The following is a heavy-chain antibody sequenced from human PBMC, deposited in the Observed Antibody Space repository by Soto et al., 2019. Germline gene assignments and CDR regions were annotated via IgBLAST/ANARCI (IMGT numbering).Heavy chain of an antibody. CDR2: MNPNSGNT. D-gene: IGHD6-13*01. CDR1: GYTFTSYD. CDR3: ASRSSWYRWFDP. Sequence: QVQLVQSGAEVKKPGASVKVSCKASGYTFTSYDINWVRQATGQGLEWMGWMNPNSGNTGYAQKFQGRVTMTMNTSISTAYMELSSLRSEDTAVYYCASRSSWYRWFDPWGQGTLVTVSS. V-gene: IGHV1-8*01. J-gene: IGHJ5*02.